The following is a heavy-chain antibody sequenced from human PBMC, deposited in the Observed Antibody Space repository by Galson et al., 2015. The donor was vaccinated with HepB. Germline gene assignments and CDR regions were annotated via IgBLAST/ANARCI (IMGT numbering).Heavy chain of an antibody. CDR3: AKDHRGSGSYYVDY. V-gene: IGHV3-23*01. CDR1: GLIFNTNA. CDR2: VTGSGGGT. Sequence: SLRLSCAASGLIFNTNAVSWVRQAPGKGLEWVSVVTGSGGGTYYADSVKGRFTISRDNSKNTLYLQMNSLRAEDTAVYYCAKDHRGSGSYYVDYWGQGTLVTVSS. D-gene: IGHD3-10*01. J-gene: IGHJ4*02.